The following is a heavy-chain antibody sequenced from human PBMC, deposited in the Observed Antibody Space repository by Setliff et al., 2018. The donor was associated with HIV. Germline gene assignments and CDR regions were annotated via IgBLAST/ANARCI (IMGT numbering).Heavy chain of an antibody. Sequence: ETLSLTCTVSGGSISSSSCYWGWIRQPPGKGLEWIANIFYSGSSYYNPSLKSRVTISVDTSKNQFSLKLSSVTAADTAVYYCARDGSYYDSSAYLGGRYYYYGMDVWGQGTTVTVSS. CDR2: IFYSGSS. V-gene: IGHV4-39*07. J-gene: IGHJ6*02. CDR3: ARDGSYYDSSAYLGGRYYYYGMDV. D-gene: IGHD3-22*01. CDR1: GGSISSSSCY.